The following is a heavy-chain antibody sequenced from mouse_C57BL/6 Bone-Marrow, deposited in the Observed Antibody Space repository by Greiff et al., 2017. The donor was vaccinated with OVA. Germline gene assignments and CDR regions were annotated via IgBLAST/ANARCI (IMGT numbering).Heavy chain of an antibody. Sequence: VQLQQSGAELAKPGASVKLSCKASGYTFTSYWMHWVKQRPGQGLEWIGYINPSSGYTKYNQKFKDKDTLTADKSSSTADMQLSSLTYEDSAVFYCARSGGVLGDYWGQGTTLTVSS. J-gene: IGHJ2*01. CDR2: INPSSGYT. D-gene: IGHD1-1*01. V-gene: IGHV1-7*01. CDR3: ARSGGVLGDY. CDR1: GYTFTSYW.